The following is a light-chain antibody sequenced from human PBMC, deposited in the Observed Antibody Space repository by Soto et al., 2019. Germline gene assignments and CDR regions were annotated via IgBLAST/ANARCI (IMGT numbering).Light chain of an antibody. Sequence: QSALTQPASVSGSPGQSIIISCTGTSSDVGSYNYVSWYQHHPGKAPKFMIYDVSNRPSGVSNRFSGSKSGNTASLNISGLQAEDEADYYCSSYTTSGTRVFGSGTQLTVL. CDR1: SSDVGSYNY. J-gene: IGLJ1*01. CDR3: SSYTTSGTRV. V-gene: IGLV2-14*03. CDR2: DVS.